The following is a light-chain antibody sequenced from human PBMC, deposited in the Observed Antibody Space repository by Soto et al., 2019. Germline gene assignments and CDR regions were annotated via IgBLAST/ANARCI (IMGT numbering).Light chain of an antibody. CDR2: SDN. CDR1: SSNIGSHT. Sequence: QSVLTRPNSASGTPGQRVTISCSGSSSNIGSHTLNWYQQLPGSAPSLLIYSDNQRPSGVPDRFSGSTSGTSASLAISGLQSEDEAEYYCAAWDDTLNAAVFGGGTKLTVL. J-gene: IGLJ2*01. CDR3: AAWDDTLNAAV. V-gene: IGLV1-44*01.